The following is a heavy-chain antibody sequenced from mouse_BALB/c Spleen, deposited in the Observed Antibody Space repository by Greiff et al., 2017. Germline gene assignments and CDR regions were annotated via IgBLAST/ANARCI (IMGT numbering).Heavy chain of an antibody. CDR3: ARDRYDGFDY. J-gene: IGHJ2*01. Sequence: QVQLKESGPGLVAPSQSLSITCTVSGFSLTSYGVHWVRQPPGKGLEWLGVIWAGGSTNYNSALMSRLSISKDNSKSQVFLKMNSLQTDDTAMYYCARDRYDGFDYWGQGTTLTVSS. CDR1: GFSLTSYG. CDR2: IWAGGST. V-gene: IGHV2-9*02. D-gene: IGHD2-14*01.